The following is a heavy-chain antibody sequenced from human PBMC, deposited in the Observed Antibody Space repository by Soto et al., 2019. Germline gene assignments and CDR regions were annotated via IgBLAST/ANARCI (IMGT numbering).Heavy chain of an antibody. V-gene: IGHV1-46*01. J-gene: IGHJ6*02. CDR3: ASSPPTYYDFWSGSLPGYYYYGMDV. Sequence: GASVKVSCKASGYTFTSYYMHWVRQAPGQGLEWMGIINSSGGSTSYAQKFQGRVTMTRDTSTSTVYMELSSLRSEDTAVYYCASSPPTYYDFWSGSLPGYYYYGMDVWGQGTTVTVSS. CDR2: INSSGGST. CDR1: GYTFTSYY. D-gene: IGHD3-3*01.